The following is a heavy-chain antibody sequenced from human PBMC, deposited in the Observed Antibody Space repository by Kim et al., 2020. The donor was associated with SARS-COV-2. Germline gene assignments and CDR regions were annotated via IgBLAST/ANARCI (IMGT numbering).Heavy chain of an antibody. Sequence: YADSVKGRFTISRNKAKNSLYLQMNSLRAEDTAVYYCARDPSSSWYHWFDPWGQGTLVTVSS. V-gene: IGHV3-11*01. J-gene: IGHJ5*02. CDR3: ARDPSSSWYHWFDP. D-gene: IGHD6-13*01.